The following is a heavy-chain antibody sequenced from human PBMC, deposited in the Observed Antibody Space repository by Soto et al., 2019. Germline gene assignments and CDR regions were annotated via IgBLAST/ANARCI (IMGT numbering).Heavy chain of an antibody. CDR2: INHSGST. Sequence: SETLSLTCAVYGGSFSGYYWSWIRQPPGKGLEWIGEINHSGSTNYNPSLKSRVTISVDTSKNQFSLKLSSVTAADTAVYYCAGVGYSSTDYWGQGTLVTVSS. CDR1: GGSFSGYY. J-gene: IGHJ4*02. CDR3: AGVGYSSTDY. D-gene: IGHD6-13*01. V-gene: IGHV4-34*01.